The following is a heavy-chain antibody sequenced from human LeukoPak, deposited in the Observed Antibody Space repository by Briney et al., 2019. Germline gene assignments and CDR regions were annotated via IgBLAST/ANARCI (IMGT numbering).Heavy chain of an antibody. CDR3: ARRDRYGDYPVYYYYMDV. CDR2: IYYSGST. J-gene: IGHJ6*03. V-gene: IGHV4-59*01. CDR1: GGSISSYY. D-gene: IGHD4-17*01. Sequence: SETLSLTCTVSGGSISSYYWSWIRQPPGKGLEWIGYIYYSGSTNYNPSLKSRVTISVDTSKNQFSLKLSSVTAADTAVYYCARRDRYGDYPVYYYYMDVWGKGTTVTVSS.